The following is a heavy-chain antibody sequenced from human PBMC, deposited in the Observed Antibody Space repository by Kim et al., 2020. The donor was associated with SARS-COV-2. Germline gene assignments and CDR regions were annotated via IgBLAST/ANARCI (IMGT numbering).Heavy chain of an antibody. CDR1: GFPFNRYN. V-gene: IGHV3-21*01. CDR3: AREMSGDYDSYWLDS. Sequence: GGSLRLSCAAFGFPFNRYNMNWVRQAPGKGLEWVSSISSTSSDIYYADSVKGRFSISRDTAKNSIYLQMNSLRVEDTAVYYCAREMSGDYDSYWLDSWGQGTLVTVS. J-gene: IGHJ5*01. D-gene: IGHD4-17*01. CDR2: ISSTSSDI.